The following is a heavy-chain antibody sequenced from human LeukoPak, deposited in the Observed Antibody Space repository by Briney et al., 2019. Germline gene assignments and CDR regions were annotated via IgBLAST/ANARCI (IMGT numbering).Heavy chain of an antibody. D-gene: IGHD6-25*01. CDR3: ARDPRLYYYYYMDV. CDR1: GFTFSSYG. Sequence: GGSLRLSCAASGFTFSSYGMSWVRQAPGKGLEWVSSISSSSSYIYYADSVKGRFTISRDNAKNSLYLQMNSLRAEDTAVYYCARDPRLYYYYYMDVWGKGTTVTISS. V-gene: IGHV3-21*01. CDR2: ISSSSSYI. J-gene: IGHJ6*03.